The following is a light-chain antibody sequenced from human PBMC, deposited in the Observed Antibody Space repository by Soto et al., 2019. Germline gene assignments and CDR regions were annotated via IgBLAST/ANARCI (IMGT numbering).Light chain of an antibody. V-gene: IGKV4-1*01. CDR2: WAS. J-gene: IGKJ1*01. CDR1: QSVLYSSNNKNY. Sequence: DIVMTQSPDSLAVSLGERATINCKSSQSVLYSSNNKNYLAWYQQKPGQPPRLLIYWASTRESGVPDRFSGSGSGTAFTLTISSLQAEDVAVYYCQQYSNTPQSFGQGTKVEIK. CDR3: QQYSNTPQS.